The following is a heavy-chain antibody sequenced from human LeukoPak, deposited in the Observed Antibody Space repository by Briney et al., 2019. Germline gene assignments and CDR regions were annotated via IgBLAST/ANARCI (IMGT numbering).Heavy chain of an antibody. CDR2: INPDSGDT. CDR3: ARAYTLMDV. J-gene: IGHJ6*03. Sequence: ASVKVSCKASGYTFTTYSMHWVRQAPGQGLEWMGWINPDSGDTNYVLKFQGRVTMTRDTSISTAYMELSRLRSDDTAVYYCARAYTLMDVWGKGTTVTVSS. D-gene: IGHD2-2*02. CDR1: GYTFTTYS. V-gene: IGHV1-2*02.